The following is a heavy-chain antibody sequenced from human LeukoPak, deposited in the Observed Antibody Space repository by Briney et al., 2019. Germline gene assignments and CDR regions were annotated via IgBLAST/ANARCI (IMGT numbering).Heavy chain of an antibody. V-gene: IGHV3-7*01. J-gene: IGHJ6*03. CDR2: IKQDGSEK. D-gene: IGHD2-2*01. CDR1: GFTFSSYW. CDR3: ARDSHNCSNTSCYPASYYYYMDV. Sequence: GGSLRLSCAASGFTFSSYWMSWVRQAPGKGLEWVANIKQDGSEKYYVDSVKGRFTISRDNAKNSLYLQMNSLRAEDTAVYYCARDSHNCSNTSCYPASYYYYMDVWGKGTTVTVSS.